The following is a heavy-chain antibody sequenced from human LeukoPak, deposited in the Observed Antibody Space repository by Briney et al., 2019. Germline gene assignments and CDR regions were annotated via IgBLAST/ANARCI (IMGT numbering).Heavy chain of an antibody. CDR2: ISGSGGST. Sequence: PGGSLRLSCAASGFTFSNYAMSWVRQAPGKGLEWVSGISGSGGSTNHADSVRGRFTISRDTSRHTVYLQMSSLRAEDTAIYYCARRLLVGTTVRPYFDYWGQGTLDTVSS. V-gene: IGHV3-23*01. CDR3: ARRLLVGTTVRPYFDY. D-gene: IGHD1-26*01. CDR1: GFTFSNYA. J-gene: IGHJ4*02.